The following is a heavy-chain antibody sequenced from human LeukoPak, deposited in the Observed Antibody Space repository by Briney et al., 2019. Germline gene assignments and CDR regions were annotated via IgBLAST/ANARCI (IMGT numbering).Heavy chain of an antibody. V-gene: IGHV3-7*01. CDR2: IKQDGSEK. D-gene: IGHD3-22*01. Sequence: PGGSLRLSCAASGFTFSSYWMSWVRQAPGKGLEWVANIKQDGSEKYYVDSVKGQLTISRDDAKNSLYLQMNSLRAEDTAVYYCARTRITMIVGLASRFDYWGQGTLVTVSS. CDR1: GFTFSSYW. CDR3: ARTRITMIVGLASRFDY. J-gene: IGHJ4*02.